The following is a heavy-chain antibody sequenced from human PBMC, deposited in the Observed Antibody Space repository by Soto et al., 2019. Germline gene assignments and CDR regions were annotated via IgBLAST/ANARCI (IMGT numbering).Heavy chain of an antibody. CDR3: ATVRYSGSYTPSYYFDY. CDR1: GITVSDSY. Sequence: HPGGSLRLSCAASGITVSDSYMTWVRRAPGKGLEWVSIIHSGGSTFYADSVKGRFTISRDKSKNTLYVQLNSLRADDTAVYYCATVRYSGSYTPSYYFDYWGRGTLVTVSS. CDR2: IHSGGST. J-gene: IGHJ4*01. D-gene: IGHD1-26*01. V-gene: IGHV3-53*01.